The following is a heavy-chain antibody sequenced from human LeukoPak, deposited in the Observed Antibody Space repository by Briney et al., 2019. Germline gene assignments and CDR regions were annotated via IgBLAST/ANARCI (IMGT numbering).Heavy chain of an antibody. Sequence: ETLSLTCTVSGGSISSYYWSWIRHSAGKGLEWIVRIYTSGSTNYNPSLRSRVTMSVDTSKNQFSLKLSSVTAADTAVYYCTTSGYDGIDYWGQGTLVTVSS. CDR1: GGSISSYY. J-gene: IGHJ4*02. V-gene: IGHV4-4*07. CDR3: TTSGYDGIDY. D-gene: IGHD5-12*01. CDR2: IYTSGST.